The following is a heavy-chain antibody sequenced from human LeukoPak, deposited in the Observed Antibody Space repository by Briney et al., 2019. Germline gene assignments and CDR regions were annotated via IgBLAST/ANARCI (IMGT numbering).Heavy chain of an antibody. V-gene: IGHV1-18*01. Sequence: GASVKVSCTASGHTFPTYGISWVRQAPGQGLEWMGWISAYNGNTNYAQKLQGGVTMTTDTSTSTAYTELRSLRSDDAAVYYCARDQDYGSGIDYWGQGTLVTVSS. CDR3: ARDQDYGSGIDY. CDR1: GHTFPTYG. D-gene: IGHD3-10*01. CDR2: ISAYNGNT. J-gene: IGHJ4*02.